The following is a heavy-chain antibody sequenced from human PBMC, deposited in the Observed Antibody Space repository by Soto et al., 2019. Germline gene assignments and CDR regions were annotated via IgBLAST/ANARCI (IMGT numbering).Heavy chain of an antibody. V-gene: IGHV4-59*01. CDR2: IYYSGST. CDR1: GGSISSYY. Sequence: SETLSLTCTVSGGSISSYYWSWIRQPPGKGLEWIGYIYYSGSTNYNPSLKSRVTISVDTSKNQFSLKLSSVTAADTAVYYCARGRDYDFWSGYYPPGYYYYYMDVWGKGTTVTVSS. D-gene: IGHD3-3*01. J-gene: IGHJ6*03. CDR3: ARGRDYDFWSGYYPPGYYYYYMDV.